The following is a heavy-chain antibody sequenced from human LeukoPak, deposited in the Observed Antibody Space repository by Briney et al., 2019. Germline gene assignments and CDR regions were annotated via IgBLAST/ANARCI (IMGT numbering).Heavy chain of an antibody. V-gene: IGHV3-48*01. CDR2: LSTSGKTI. J-gene: IGHJ6*03. CDR1: GFTISSYS. Sequence: GGSLRLSCAASGFTISSYSMNWVRQSPGRGLEWVSYLSTSGKTIYYSDSVKGRFTISRDNDKNSLYLQMNSLSAEDSAVYFCARAIGYCTSTSCYHYYHMDVWGKGTTVTVSS. D-gene: IGHD2-2*03. CDR3: ARAIGYCTSTSCYHYYHMDV.